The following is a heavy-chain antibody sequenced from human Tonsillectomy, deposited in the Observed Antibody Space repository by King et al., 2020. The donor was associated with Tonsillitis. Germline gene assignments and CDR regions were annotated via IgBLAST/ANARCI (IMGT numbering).Heavy chain of an antibody. Sequence: IRQPPGKGLEWIGYIDYRGSTKYNPSLKSRVTISVDKSKNQFSLKLSSMTAADTGVYYCAREGDAVDAFGIWGQGTMVTVSS. V-gene: IGHV4-59*01. CDR3: AREGDAVDAFGI. D-gene: IGHD3-16*01. J-gene: IGHJ3*02. CDR2: IDYRGST.